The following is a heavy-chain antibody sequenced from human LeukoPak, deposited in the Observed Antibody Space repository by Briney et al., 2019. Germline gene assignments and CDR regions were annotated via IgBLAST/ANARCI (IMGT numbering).Heavy chain of an antibody. D-gene: IGHD3-3*01. V-gene: IGHV3-20*04. CDR1: GFTFDDYG. J-gene: IGHJ4*02. CDR3: ARGYDLWSGYPSFDY. CDR2: INWNGGST. Sequence: PGGSLRLSCAASGFTFDDYGMSWVRQAPGKGLEWVSGINWNGGSTGYADSVKGRFTISRDNAKNSLYLQMNSLRAEDTALYYCARGYDLWSGYPSFDYWGQGTLVTVSS.